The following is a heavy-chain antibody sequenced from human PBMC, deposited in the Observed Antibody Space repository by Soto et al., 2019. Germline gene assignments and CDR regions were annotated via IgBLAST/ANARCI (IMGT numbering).Heavy chain of an antibody. CDR2: ISYDGVNK. CDR1: GFTFSTYG. J-gene: IGHJ4*02. D-gene: IGHD1-1*01. CDR3: SKSVYNWNDGLFDL. V-gene: IGHV3-30*18. Sequence: PGGSLRLSCAASGFTFSTYGMHWVRQAPGKGLEWVAVISYDGVNKYYADSVKGRFTISRDNSKNTLYLQMNSLRAEDTAVYYCSKSVYNWNDGLFDLWGQGTLVTVSS.